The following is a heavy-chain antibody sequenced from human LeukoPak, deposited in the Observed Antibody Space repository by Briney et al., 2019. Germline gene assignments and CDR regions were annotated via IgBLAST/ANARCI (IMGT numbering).Heavy chain of an antibody. V-gene: IGHV3-11*04. CDR1: GFTFSDYY. CDR2: ISSSGSTI. D-gene: IGHD3-3*01. J-gene: IGHJ4*02. CDR3: ARGGNYYDFWSGYYDGFDY. Sequence: GGSLRLSCAASGFTFSDYYMSWIRQAPGKGLEWVSYISSSGSTIYYADSVKGRFTISRDKAKNSLYLQMNSLRAEDTAVYYCARGGNYYDFWSGYYDGFDYWGQGTLVTVSS.